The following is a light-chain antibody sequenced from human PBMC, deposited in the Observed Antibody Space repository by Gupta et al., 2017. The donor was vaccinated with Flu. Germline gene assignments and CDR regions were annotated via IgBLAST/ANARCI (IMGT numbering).Light chain of an antibody. V-gene: IGLV1-51*02. CDR1: TSNIGDNY. Sequence: STSNIGDNYVSWYQQFPGTAPKLLIYENTKRPSGISDRFSGSKSGASATLGITGLQTGDEADYYCETWDNSLRAGVFGGGTKVTVL. J-gene: IGLJ3*02. CDR3: ETWDNSLRAGV. CDR2: ENT.